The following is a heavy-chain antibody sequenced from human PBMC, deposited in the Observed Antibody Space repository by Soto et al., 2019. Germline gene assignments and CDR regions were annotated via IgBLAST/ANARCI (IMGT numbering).Heavy chain of an antibody. CDR3: ARRERYYGSPGWLDP. J-gene: IGHJ5*02. Sequence: SETLSLTCSVSGGSISSFTYYWGWIRQPPGKGLEWIGTVYYNENTYYNPSLKSRVTITVDTAKNQFSLNLRSVTAADTAMYFCARRERYYGSPGWLDPWGPGTLVTVYS. D-gene: IGHD3-10*01. CDR1: GGSISSFTYY. CDR2: VYYNENT. V-gene: IGHV4-39*01.